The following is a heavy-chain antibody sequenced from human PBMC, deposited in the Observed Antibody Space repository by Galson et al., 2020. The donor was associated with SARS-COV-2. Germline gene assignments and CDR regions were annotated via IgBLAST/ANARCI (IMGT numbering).Heavy chain of an antibody. CDR1: GGSINDQY. CDR2: IYYSGSA. CDR3: ARVSGYCSGGPCVDAFDI. D-gene: IGHD2-15*01. V-gene: IGHV4-59*11. J-gene: IGHJ3*02. Sequence: SQTLSLTCIVSGGSINDQYWSWIRQPPGKGLEWIGYIYYSGSANYNPSLKSRVTISVDTSKNQFSLKVTSVTAADTAVYFCARVSGYCSGGPCVDAFDIWGQGTMVTVSS.